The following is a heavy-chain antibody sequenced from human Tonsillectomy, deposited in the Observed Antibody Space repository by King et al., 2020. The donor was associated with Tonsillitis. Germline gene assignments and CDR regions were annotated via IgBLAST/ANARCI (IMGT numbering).Heavy chain of an antibody. CDR3: ARHQPPLWFGELQVLWFDP. V-gene: IGHV4-39*07. CDR2: IYYSGST. D-gene: IGHD3-10*01. CDR1: GGSISSSSYY. Sequence: QLQESGPGLVKPSETLSLTCTVSGGSISSSSYYWGWIRQPPGKGLEWIGSIYYSGSTYYNPSLKSRVTISVDTSKNQFSLKLSSVTAADTAVYYCARHQPPLWFGELQVLWFDPWGQGTLVTVSS. J-gene: IGHJ5*02.